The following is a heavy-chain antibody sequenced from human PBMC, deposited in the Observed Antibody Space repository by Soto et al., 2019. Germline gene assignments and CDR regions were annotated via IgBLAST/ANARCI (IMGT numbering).Heavy chain of an antibody. D-gene: IGHD3-10*01. J-gene: IGHJ4*02. V-gene: IGHV3-30*03. Sequence: PGRSLRLSCAASDFDFSSYGIHWVRQAPGKGLEWVAASSYDGRETFNADSAKGRFTVSKEMSKNTAFLQMNALRHEDTAVYFCARDSGWPILNFDNWGQGTPVTVSS. CDR2: SSYDGRET. CDR3: ARDSGWPILNFDN. CDR1: DFDFSSYG.